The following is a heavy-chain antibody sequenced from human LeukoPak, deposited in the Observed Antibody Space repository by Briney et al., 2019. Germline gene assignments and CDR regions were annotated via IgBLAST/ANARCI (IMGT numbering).Heavy chain of an antibody. J-gene: IGHJ4*02. CDR2: ISSSGSTI. V-gene: IGHV3-48*03. CDR3: ARVFYGSGSQPIDY. Sequence: GGSLRLSCAASGFTFSSYKMNWVRQAPGKGLEWVSYISSSGSTIYYADSAKGRFTIARDNAKNSLYLQMNSLRAEDTAVYYCARVFYGSGSQPIDYWGQGTLVTVSS. D-gene: IGHD3-10*01. CDR1: GFTFSSYK.